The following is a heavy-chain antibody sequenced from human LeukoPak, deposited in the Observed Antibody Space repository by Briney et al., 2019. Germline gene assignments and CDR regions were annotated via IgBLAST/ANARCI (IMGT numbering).Heavy chain of an antibody. V-gene: IGHV1-46*01. Sequence: ASVKVSCKASGYTFTSYYMHWVRQAPGQGLEWMGIINPSGGSTSYAQKFQGRVTMTRDTSTSTVYMELSSLRAEDTAVYYCARDLPYYYGSGSYCLDYWGQGTLVTVSS. D-gene: IGHD3-10*01. CDR3: ARDLPYYYGSGSYCLDY. CDR2: INPSGGST. J-gene: IGHJ4*02. CDR1: GYTFTSYY.